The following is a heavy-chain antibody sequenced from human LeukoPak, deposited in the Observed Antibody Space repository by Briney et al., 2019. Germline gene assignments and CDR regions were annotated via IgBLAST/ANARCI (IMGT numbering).Heavy chain of an antibody. D-gene: IGHD5-18*01. CDR2: INHSGST. CDR3: ARGDLLWDTAMASDY. J-gene: IGHJ4*02. CDR1: GVSFSGYY. V-gene: IGHV4-34*01. Sequence: SETLSLTCAAYGVSFSGYYWSWIRQPPGKGLEWIGEINHSGSTNYYPSLKSRVTISVDTSKVQFSLKLSSVSAADTAVYYCARGDLLWDTAMASDYWGQGTLVSVSS.